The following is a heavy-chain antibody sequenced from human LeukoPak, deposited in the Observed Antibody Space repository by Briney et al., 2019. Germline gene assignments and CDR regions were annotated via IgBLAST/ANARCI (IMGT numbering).Heavy chain of an antibody. D-gene: IGHD6-13*01. J-gene: IGHJ4*02. V-gene: IGHV3-30*18. Sequence: GGSLRLSCAASGFTFSSYGMHWVRQAPGKGLEWVAVISYDGSNKYYADSVKGRITISRDNAKNSLYLQMNSLRAEDTAVYYCAKDLRGITAGLDYWGQGTLVTVSS. CDR3: AKDLRGITAGLDY. CDR1: GFTFSSYG. CDR2: ISYDGSNK.